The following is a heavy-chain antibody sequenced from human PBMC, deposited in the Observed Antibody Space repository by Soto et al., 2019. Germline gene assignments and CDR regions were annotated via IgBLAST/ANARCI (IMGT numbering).Heavy chain of an antibody. V-gene: IGHV1-3*01. CDR3: ARVAPSGGSVPRFDP. Sequence: QVQLVQSGAEVKEPGASVRVSCKAFGYTFTAYNIHWLRQAPGQGLEWMGWINAGNGNTRSSRKFQGRVIITRDTSAPTAYLEVDSLRSEDTAIYYCARVAPSGGSVPRFDPWGQGTLLTVSS. CDR2: INAGNGNT. D-gene: IGHD3-10*01. J-gene: IGHJ5*02. CDR1: GYTFTAYN.